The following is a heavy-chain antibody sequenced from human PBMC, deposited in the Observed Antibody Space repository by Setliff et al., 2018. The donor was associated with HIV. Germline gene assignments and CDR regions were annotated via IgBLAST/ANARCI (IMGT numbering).Heavy chain of an antibody. J-gene: IGHJ6*02. CDR3: ARDRRDGLYYHGMDV. D-gene: IGHD5-12*01. CDR1: GGTFSSYA. V-gene: IGHV1-69*05. CDR2: IIPIFGTA. Sequence: SVKVSCKASGGTFSSYAISWVRQAPGQGLEWMGGIIPIFGTANYAQKFQGRVTITTDESTSTAYMELRSLRSDDTAVYYCARDRRDGLYYHGMDVWGQGTTVTVSS.